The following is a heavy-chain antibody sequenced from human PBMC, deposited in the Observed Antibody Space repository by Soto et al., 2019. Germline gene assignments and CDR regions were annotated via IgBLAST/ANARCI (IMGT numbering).Heavy chain of an antibody. Sequence: GGSLRLSCVGSGFTFSNYGMHWVRQPPVQVVEWVALISDDGDKRCYGDAVRGRLIISRDNSKDTLYLQMNSLGPDDTAVYCCAKARVRIVGANPFDYWGQGTPLTASS. CDR2: ISDDGDKR. CDR3: AKARVRIVGANPFDY. V-gene: IGHV3-30*18. D-gene: IGHD1-26*01. J-gene: IGHJ4*02. CDR1: GFTFSNYG.